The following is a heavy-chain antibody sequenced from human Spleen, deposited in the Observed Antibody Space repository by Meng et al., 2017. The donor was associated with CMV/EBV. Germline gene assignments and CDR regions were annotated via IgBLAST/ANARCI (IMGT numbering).Heavy chain of an antibody. CDR1: GYSYIPYG. D-gene: IGHD2-2*01. CDR2: ITPYKGNI. V-gene: IGHV1-18*01. Sequence: ASVKVSCKASGYSYIPYGISWVRQAPGQGLEWMGWITPYKGNINYAPKFQGRVTMTTGTSTSTAYMELRSLTSDDTAVYYCAREWGDIVVVPAAMRRMDVWGQGTTVTVSS. CDR3: AREWGDIVVVPAAMRRMDV. J-gene: IGHJ6*02.